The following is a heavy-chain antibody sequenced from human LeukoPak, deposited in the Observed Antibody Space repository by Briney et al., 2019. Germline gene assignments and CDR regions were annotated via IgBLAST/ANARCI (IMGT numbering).Heavy chain of an antibody. J-gene: IGHJ3*02. D-gene: IGHD2-21*02. CDR3: ARGAIAYCGGDCYSDAFDI. Sequence: SVKVSCKASGGTFSSYAISWVRQAPGQGLEWMGGIIPIFSTANYAQKFRGRVTITADKSTRTAYMELSSLRSEDTAVYYCARGAIAYCGGDCYSDAFDIWGQGTMVTVSS. CDR1: GGTFSSYA. CDR2: IIPIFSTA. V-gene: IGHV1-69*06.